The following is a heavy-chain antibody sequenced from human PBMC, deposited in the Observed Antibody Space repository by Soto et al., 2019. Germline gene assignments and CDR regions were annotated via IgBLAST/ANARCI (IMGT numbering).Heavy chain of an antibody. CDR2: IYPGDSDT. CDR1: GYTFTNYW. J-gene: IGHJ6*02. CDR3: GRLTGLPHYYSTDV. D-gene: IGHD3-9*01. Sequence: GESLKISCQGSGYTFTNYWIGWVRQMPGKGLEWMGVIYPGDSDTKYSPSFQGQVTFSADKSINTAYLQWTSLKASDTAMYFCGRLTGLPHYYSTDVWGQGTTVTVSS. V-gene: IGHV5-51*01.